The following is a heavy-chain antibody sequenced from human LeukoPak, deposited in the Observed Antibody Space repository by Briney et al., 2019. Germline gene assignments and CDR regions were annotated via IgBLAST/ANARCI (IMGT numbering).Heavy chain of an antibody. J-gene: IGHJ5*02. D-gene: IGHD2-15*01. CDR1: VGTVSSYA. CDR2: IIPIFGIA. Sequence: GASVKVSFKASVGTVSSYASSWVRQAPGQGLEWMGRIIPIFGIANYAQKFQGRVTSTADKSTSTAYMELSRLRSEDTAVYYCASARGGGSTQYNWFDPWGQGTLVTVSS. V-gene: IGHV1-69*04. CDR3: ASARGGGSTQYNWFDP.